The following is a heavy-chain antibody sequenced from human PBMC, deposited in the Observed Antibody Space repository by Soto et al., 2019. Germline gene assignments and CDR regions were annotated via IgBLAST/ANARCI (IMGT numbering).Heavy chain of an antibody. J-gene: IGHJ4*02. CDR1: EYTFTASY. V-gene: IGHV1-2*02. Sequence: ASVKVSCKASEYTFTASYIHWVRQAPGQGLEWMGWINPNNGGTNYAQKFQGRVTMTRDTSISTDYMELSRLRSDDTAIYYCARHHHYVWGIDYWGQGTLVTVS. CDR3: ARHHHYVWGIDY. CDR2: INPNNGGT. D-gene: IGHD3-16*01.